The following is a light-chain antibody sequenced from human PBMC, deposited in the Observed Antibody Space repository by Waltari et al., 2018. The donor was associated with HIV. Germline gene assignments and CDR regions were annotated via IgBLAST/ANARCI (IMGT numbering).Light chain of an antibody. V-gene: IGLV2-23*02. J-gene: IGLJ2*01. CDR2: EVS. CDR3: CSYASDRSVL. Sequence: QSALTQPAYVSGSPGQSITFSCTGTSSDIGRYNIVYWFQQHPGKAPKLMIYEVSKRPSGVSYRFSGSKSGNTASLTISGLQAEDEADYYCCSYASDRSVLFGGGTKLTVL. CDR1: SSDIGRYNI.